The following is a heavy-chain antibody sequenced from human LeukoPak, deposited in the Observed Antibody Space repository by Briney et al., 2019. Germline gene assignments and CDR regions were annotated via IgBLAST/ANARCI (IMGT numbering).Heavy chain of an antibody. V-gene: IGHV3-21*01. CDR2: ISSSSSYI. D-gene: IGHD2-2*03. CDR1: GFTFSKYT. Sequence: GGSLRLSCVASGFTFSKYTMSWVRQAPGKGLEWVSSISSSSSYIYYADSVKGRFTISRDNAKNSLYLQMNSLRAEDTAVYYCARDLDIVAIGGAFDIWGQGTMVTVSS. J-gene: IGHJ3*02. CDR3: ARDLDIVAIGGAFDI.